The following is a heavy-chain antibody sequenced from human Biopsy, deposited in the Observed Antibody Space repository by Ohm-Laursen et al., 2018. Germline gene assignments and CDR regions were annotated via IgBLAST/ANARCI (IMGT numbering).Heavy chain of an antibody. Sequence: SLRLSCAASGFTFSRYAMSWVRQAPGKGLEWVSAISGSGRTYYADSVKGRFTISRDASKNTLYLLMNSLRAEDTAMYYCAKGGYCTTTSCYMDVDYWGQGTLVTVSS. CDR2: ISGSGRT. D-gene: IGHD2-2*02. V-gene: IGHV3-23*01. CDR1: GFTFSRYA. J-gene: IGHJ4*02. CDR3: AKGGYCTTTSCYMDVDY.